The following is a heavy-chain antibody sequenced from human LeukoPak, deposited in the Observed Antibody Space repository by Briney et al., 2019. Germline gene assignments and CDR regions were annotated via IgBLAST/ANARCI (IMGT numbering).Heavy chain of an antibody. CDR3: ARYYHSSGFWFTPHFEN. Sequence: SETLSLSCTVSGDSFSAISLYCSWIRQPPGKGLQYIGYIQYSGSTNYNPSLKSRVTISVDTSKNQFSLKLSSVTAADTAVYYCARYYHSSGFWFTPHFENWGETTLVTVSS. J-gene: IGHJ4*02. CDR2: IQYSGST. V-gene: IGHV4-61*01. D-gene: IGHD3-22*01. CDR1: GDSFSAISLY.